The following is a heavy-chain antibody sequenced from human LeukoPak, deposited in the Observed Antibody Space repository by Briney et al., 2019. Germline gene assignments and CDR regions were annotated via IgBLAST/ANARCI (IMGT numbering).Heavy chain of an antibody. Sequence: SVKVSCKASGGTFSSYAISWVRQAPGQGLEWMGGIIPIFGTANYAQKFQGRVTITADESTSTAYMELSSLRSEDTAVYYCATSAGWGTTHFFDYWGQRTLVTVSS. V-gene: IGHV1-69*13. D-gene: IGHD3-16*01. J-gene: IGHJ4*02. CDR2: IIPIFGTA. CDR3: ATSAGWGTTHFFDY. CDR1: GGTFSSYA.